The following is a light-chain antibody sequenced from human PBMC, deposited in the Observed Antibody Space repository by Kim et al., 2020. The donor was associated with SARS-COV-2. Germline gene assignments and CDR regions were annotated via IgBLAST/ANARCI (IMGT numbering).Light chain of an antibody. CDR1: QSVCSIC. Sequence: SPGERATLSCRASQSVCSICLAWYQQKSGQAPRLLIYSVSIRATGIPDRFSGSGSGTDFTLTISRLEPEDSAMYYCQQYSIRPPYTFGQGTKLEI. CDR3: QQYSIRPPYT. J-gene: IGKJ2*01. CDR2: SVS. V-gene: IGKV3-20*01.